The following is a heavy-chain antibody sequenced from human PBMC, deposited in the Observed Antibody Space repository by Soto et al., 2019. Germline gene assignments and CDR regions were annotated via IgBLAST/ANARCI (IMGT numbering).Heavy chain of an antibody. V-gene: IGHV4-31*03. CDR1: GGSISSGGYY. D-gene: IGHD3-10*01. Sequence: SETLSLTCTVSGGSISSGGYYWSWIRQHPGKGLEWIGYIFYSGNTYYNPSLKSRVTISVDTYKNQFSLKLSSVTAADTAVYYCARGYGSGYYYYGMDVWGQGTTVTVSS. J-gene: IGHJ6*02. CDR3: ARGYGSGYYYYGMDV. CDR2: IFYSGNT.